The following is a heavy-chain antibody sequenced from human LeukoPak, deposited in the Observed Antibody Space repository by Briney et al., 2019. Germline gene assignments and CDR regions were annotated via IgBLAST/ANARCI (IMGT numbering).Heavy chain of an antibody. D-gene: IGHD2-15*01. V-gene: IGHV1-24*01. CDR1: GHALKKLS. J-gene: IGHJ4*02. Sequence: ASVKVSCKVSGHALKKLSMHWVRQAPGKGLEWMESFDLEDGEIVYSQKFQGRVTMTADTSLDTIYMELSSLKSEDTAVYYCATDLVGGTRRDFDHWGQGTLVTVSS. CDR2: FDLEDGEI. CDR3: ATDLVGGTRRDFDH.